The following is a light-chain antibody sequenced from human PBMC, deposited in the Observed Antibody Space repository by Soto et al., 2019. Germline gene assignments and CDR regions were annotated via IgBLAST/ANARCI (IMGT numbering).Light chain of an antibody. CDR2: AAS. J-gene: IGKJ1*01. CDR1: QSVSSY. Sequence: LSLSLGEGANISCRASQSVSSYLAWYQQKSGQAPRLLIYAASTLESGVPSRFSGSGSGTDFTLAISSLQPEDVATYYCQEYSSAPWTFGQGTKVDIK. CDR3: QEYSSAPWT. V-gene: IGKV1-27*01.